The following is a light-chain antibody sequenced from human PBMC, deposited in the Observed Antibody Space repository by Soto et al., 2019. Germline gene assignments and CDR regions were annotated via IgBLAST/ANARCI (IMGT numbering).Light chain of an antibody. CDR2: GAS. Sequence: EILMTQSPATLSVSPGERATLSCRAGQSVDSNLAWYQQKPGQAPGLLIYGASNRATGIPARFSGSGSGTDFTLTISSLEPEDFALYCCQQRDKWPITFGQGTRLEIK. CDR1: QSVDSN. V-gene: IGKV3-11*01. J-gene: IGKJ5*01. CDR3: QQRDKWPIT.